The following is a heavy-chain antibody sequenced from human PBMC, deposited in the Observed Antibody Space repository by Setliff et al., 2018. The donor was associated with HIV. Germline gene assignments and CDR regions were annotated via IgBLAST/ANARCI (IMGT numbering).Heavy chain of an antibody. CDR1: GYSISSGYY. CDR3: ARAGHYYDSRGGNWFDP. Sequence: KPSETLSLTCTVSGYSISSGYYWGWIRQPPGKGLEWIGSIYHSGSTYYNPSLKSRVTISVDTSKNQFSLKLSSVTAADTAVYYCARAGHYYDSRGGNWFDPWGQGTLVTVSS. J-gene: IGHJ5*02. CDR2: IYHSGST. D-gene: IGHD3-22*01. V-gene: IGHV4-38-2*02.